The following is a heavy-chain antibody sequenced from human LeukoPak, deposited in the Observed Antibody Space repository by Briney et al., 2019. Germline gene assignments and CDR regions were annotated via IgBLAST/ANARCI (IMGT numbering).Heavy chain of an antibody. V-gene: IGHV3-66*04. CDR3: ARLDYDFWSGFPDY. D-gene: IGHD3-3*01. Sequence: QPGGSLRLSCAASGFTVSSNYMSWVRQAPGKGLEWVSVIYSGGSTYYADSVKGRFTISRDNAKNSLYLQMNSLRAEDTAVYYCARLDYDFWSGFPDYWGQGSLVTVSS. J-gene: IGHJ4*02. CDR1: GFTVSSNY. CDR2: IYSGGST.